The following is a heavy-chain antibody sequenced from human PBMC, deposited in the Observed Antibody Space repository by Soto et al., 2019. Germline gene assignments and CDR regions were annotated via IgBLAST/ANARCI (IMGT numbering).Heavy chain of an antibody. Sequence: EVQLVESGGGLVLPGGSLRLSCAASGFTVTSNYMSWVRQAPGKGLEWVSVIYSNNNTYYADSVKGRFTISRDNSKNTLYLQMNSVRVEDTAVYYCARDGNWNSNGMDVWGQGTTVTVSS. J-gene: IGHJ6*02. V-gene: IGHV3-66*01. D-gene: IGHD1-1*01. CDR2: IYSNNNT. CDR1: GFTVTSNY. CDR3: ARDGNWNSNGMDV.